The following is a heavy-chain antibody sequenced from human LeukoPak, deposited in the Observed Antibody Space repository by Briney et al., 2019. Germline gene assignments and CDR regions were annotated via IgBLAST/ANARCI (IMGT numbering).Heavy chain of an antibody. CDR3: ARQSAIPATGGPDQSFDY. V-gene: IGHV1-2*02. J-gene: IGHJ4*02. CDR1: GYTFTGYY. D-gene: IGHD6-13*01. CDR2: INPNSGGT. Sequence: ASVKVSCKASGYTFTGYYMHWVRQAPGQGLEWMGWINPNSGGTNYAQKFQGRVTMTRDTSISTAYMELSRLRSDDTAVYSCARQSAIPATGGPDQSFDYWGQGTLVTVSS.